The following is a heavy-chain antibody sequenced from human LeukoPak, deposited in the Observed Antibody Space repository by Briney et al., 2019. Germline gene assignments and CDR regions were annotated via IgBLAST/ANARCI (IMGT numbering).Heavy chain of an antibody. CDR1: GGSISSSSYY. D-gene: IGHD6-13*01. Sequence: PSETLSLTCTVSGGSISSSSYYWGWIRQPPGKGLEWIGSIYYSGSTYYNPSLKSRVTISVDTSKNQFSLKLSSVTAADTAVYYCARTGLQQLVRGGWFDPWGQGTLVTVSS. J-gene: IGHJ5*02. V-gene: IGHV4-39*07. CDR3: ARTGLQQLVRGGWFDP. CDR2: IYYSGST.